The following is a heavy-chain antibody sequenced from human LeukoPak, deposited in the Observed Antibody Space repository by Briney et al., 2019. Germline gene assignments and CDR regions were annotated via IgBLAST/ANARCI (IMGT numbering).Heavy chain of an antibody. V-gene: IGHV4-34*01. Sequence: SETLSLTCAVYGGSFSDYYWSWIRQPPGKRLEWIGEINHSGTTNYSPSLKSRVSISVDTSKNQFSLKLNSVTAADAAMYYCASHYSSGSYRYTGSFDSWGQGMLVNVSS. D-gene: IGHD3-16*02. CDR3: ASHYSSGSYRYTGSFDS. CDR2: INHSGTT. J-gene: IGHJ4*02. CDR1: GGSFSDYY.